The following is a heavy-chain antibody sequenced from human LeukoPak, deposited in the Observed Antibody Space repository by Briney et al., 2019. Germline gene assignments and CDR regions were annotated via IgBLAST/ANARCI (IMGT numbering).Heavy chain of an antibody. J-gene: IGHJ3*02. D-gene: IGHD5-18*01. V-gene: IGHV3-48*01. CDR2: ISSSSSTL. Sequence: PGGSLRLSCAASGFTFSSYSMNWVRQAPGKGLEWVSYISSSSSTLYYADSVKGRFSISRDNAKNSLYLQMNSLRAEDTAVYYCAKRVAYSSDAFDIWGRGTMVTVSS. CDR3: AKRVAYSSDAFDI. CDR1: GFTFSSYS.